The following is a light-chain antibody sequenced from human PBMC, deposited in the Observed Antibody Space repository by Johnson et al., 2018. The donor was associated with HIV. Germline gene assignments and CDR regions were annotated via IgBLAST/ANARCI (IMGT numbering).Light chain of an antibody. CDR1: SSTIGNNY. CDR2: DNN. Sequence: QSVLTQPPSVSASPGQKVTISCSGSSSTIGNNYVSWYQQLPGTAPTLLIYDNNKRPSGTPDRLSGSKSGTSATLGITGLQTGDEADYYCGTWDNSLSTGAVFGTATKVTVL. CDR3: GTWDNSLSTGAV. J-gene: IGLJ1*01. V-gene: IGLV1-51*01.